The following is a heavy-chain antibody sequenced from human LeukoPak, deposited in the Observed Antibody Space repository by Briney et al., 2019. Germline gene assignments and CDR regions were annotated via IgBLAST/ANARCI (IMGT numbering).Heavy chain of an antibody. CDR3: ARATGYYGSGSLIDY. J-gene: IGHJ4*02. Sequence: GGSLRLSCAASGFTFSSYSMSWIRQAPGKGLEWVSYISSSGSTIYYADSVKGRFTISRDNAKNSLYLQMNSLRAEDTAVYYCARATGYYGSGSLIDYWGQGTLVTVSS. V-gene: IGHV3-48*04. CDR1: GFTFSSYS. D-gene: IGHD3-10*01. CDR2: ISSSGSTI.